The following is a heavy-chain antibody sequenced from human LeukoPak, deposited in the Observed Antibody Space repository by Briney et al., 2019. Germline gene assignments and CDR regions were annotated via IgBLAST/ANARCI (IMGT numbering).Heavy chain of an antibody. CDR3: ARDFTQLWLRGEYFDY. CDR2: ISSSGSTI. D-gene: IGHD5-18*01. J-gene: IGHJ4*02. Sequence: GGSLRLSCAASGFTFSDYYMSWIRQAPGKGLEWVSYISSSGSTIYYADSVKGRFTISRDNAKNSLYLQMNSLRAEDTAVYYCARDFTQLWLRGEYFDYWGQGTLVTVSS. V-gene: IGHV3-11*01. CDR1: GFTFSDYY.